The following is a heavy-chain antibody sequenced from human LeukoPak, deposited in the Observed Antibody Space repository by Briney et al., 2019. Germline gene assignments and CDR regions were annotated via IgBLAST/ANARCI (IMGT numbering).Heavy chain of an antibody. CDR2: FHYTGRA. J-gene: IGHJ5*02. V-gene: IGHV4-39*07. Sequence: SETLSLTCTVSGDSISGLIYHWAGIPRPPGKVPGGLGTFHYTGRAFYNPSLRGRTTVSVDTSKNQFSLKLTSVTAADTAVYYCAREPDAWGQGTLVTVSS. CDR1: GDSISGLIYH. CDR3: AREPDA.